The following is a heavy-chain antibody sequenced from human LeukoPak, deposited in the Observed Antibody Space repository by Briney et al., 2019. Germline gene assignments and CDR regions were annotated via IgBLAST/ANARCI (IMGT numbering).Heavy chain of an antibody. J-gene: IGHJ4*02. CDR1: GGTFSSYA. Sequence: SVKVSCKASGGTFSSYAISWVRQAPGQGLEWMGGIIPIFGTANYAQKFQGRVTITADESTSTAYMELSSLGSEDTAVYYCASDLRLFYGDYGMDYWGQGTLVTVSS. CDR2: IIPIFGTA. D-gene: IGHD4-17*01. V-gene: IGHV1-69*13. CDR3: ASDLRLFYGDYGMDY.